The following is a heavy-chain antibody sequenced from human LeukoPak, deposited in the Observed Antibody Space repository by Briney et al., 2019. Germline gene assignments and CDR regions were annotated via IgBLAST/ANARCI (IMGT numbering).Heavy chain of an antibody. CDR2: IYYSGST. V-gene: IGHV4-59*12. J-gene: IGHJ4*02. Sequence: PSETLSLTCTVSGGSISSYYWSWIRQPPGKGLEWIGYIYYSGSTNYNPSLKSRVTISVDTSSNQFSLKLSSVTAADTAVYYCARVEPGSYYNPFDYWGQGTLVTVSS. CDR1: GGSISSYY. CDR3: ARVEPGSYYNPFDY. D-gene: IGHD3-10*01.